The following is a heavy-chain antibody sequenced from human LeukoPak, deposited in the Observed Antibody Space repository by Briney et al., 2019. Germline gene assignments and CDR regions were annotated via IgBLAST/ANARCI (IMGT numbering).Heavy chain of an antibody. CDR1: GYTFTSYG. CDR2: ISAYNGNT. V-gene: IGHV1-18*01. D-gene: IGHD3-3*01. J-gene: IGHJ4*02. CDR3: ARGVSYYDFWSGYYTYYFDY. Sequence: GASVKVSCKASGYTFTSYGISWVRQAPGQGLEWMGWISAYNGNTNYAQKLQGRVTMTTDTSTSTAYMELRSLRSDDTAVYYCARGVSYYDFWSGYYTYYFDYRGQGTLVTVSS.